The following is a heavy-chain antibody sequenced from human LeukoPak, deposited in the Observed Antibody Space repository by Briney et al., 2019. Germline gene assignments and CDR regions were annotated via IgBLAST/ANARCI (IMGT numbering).Heavy chain of an antibody. V-gene: IGHV3-74*01. J-gene: IGHJ4*02. CDR1: GFTFSNHW. D-gene: IGHD1-7*01. CDR3: ARDNNWNYPDY. CDR2: FSGDGSST. Sequence: GRSLRLSCAASGFTFSNHWMHWVRQAPGKGLVWVSRFSGDGSSTRYADSVKGRFTISRDNAKNTLFLQMNSLRAEDTAVYYCARDNNWNYPDYWGQGTLVTVSS.